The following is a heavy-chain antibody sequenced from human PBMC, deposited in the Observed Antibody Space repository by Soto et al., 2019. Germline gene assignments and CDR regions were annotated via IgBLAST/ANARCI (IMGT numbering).Heavy chain of an antibody. CDR2: IYYSGST. Sequence: SETLSLTCTVSGGSISSYYWSWIRQPPGKGLEWIGYIYYSGSTNYNPSLKSRVTISVDTSKNQFSLKLSSVTAADTAVYYCARGPVMITFGGGNFDYWGQGTLVTVSS. D-gene: IGHD3-16*01. CDR1: GGSISSYY. CDR3: ARGPVMITFGGGNFDY. J-gene: IGHJ4*02. V-gene: IGHV4-59*01.